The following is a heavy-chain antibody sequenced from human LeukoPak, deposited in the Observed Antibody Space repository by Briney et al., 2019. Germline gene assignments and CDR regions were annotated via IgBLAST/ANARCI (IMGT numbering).Heavy chain of an antibody. CDR1: EFTFSSYW. D-gene: IGHD5-18*01. V-gene: IGHV3-74*01. J-gene: IGHJ4*02. CDR3: AKTLQLGPTGDY. CDR2: INSDGSST. Sequence: GGSLRLSCAASEFTFSSYWMHWVRKAPGKGLVWVSRINSDGSSTSHADSVKGRFTISRDNAKNTLYLQMNRLRAEDTAVYYCAKTLQLGPTGDYWGQGTLVTVSS.